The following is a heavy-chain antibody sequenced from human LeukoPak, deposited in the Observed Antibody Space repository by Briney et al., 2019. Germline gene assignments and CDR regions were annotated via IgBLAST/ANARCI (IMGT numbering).Heavy chain of an antibody. CDR3: AREIGGPSGY. CDR2: IKQDGSEK. Sequence: GESLKISCAASGFTFSAYWMHWVRQAPGKGLEWVANIKQDGSEKYYVDSVKGRFTISRDNAKNSLYLQMNSLRAEDTAVYYCAREIGGPSGYWGQGTLVTVSS. CDR1: GFTFSAYW. V-gene: IGHV3-7*01. J-gene: IGHJ4*02. D-gene: IGHD3-10*01.